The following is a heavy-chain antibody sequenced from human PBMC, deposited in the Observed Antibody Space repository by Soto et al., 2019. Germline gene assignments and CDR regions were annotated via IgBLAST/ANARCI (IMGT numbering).Heavy chain of an antibody. D-gene: IGHD4-17*01. J-gene: IGHJ5*02. CDR3: ASHYGDNGWFDP. CDR2: ITSSSSSI. Sequence: KSGGSLRLSCAASGFTFSSFALSWVRQAPGKGLEWVSSITSSSSSIYYADSLKGRFTISRDNAKNSLYLQMNSLRAEDTAVYYCASHYGDNGWFDPWGQGTLVTVS. CDR1: GFTFSSFA. V-gene: IGHV3-21*06.